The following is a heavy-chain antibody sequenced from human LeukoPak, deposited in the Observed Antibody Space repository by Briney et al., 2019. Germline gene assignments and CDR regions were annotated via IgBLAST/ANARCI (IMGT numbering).Heavy chain of an antibody. Sequence: GASVKVSCKASGYTFNSYDNNWVLQATGQGLEWMGWMKPNSGDTGYAQKFQGRVTMTRNTSISTAYMELSSLRSEDTAVYYCARGPPESSCSDYWGQGTLVTVSS. J-gene: IGHJ4*02. CDR1: GYTFNSYD. CDR3: ARGPPESSCSDY. D-gene: IGHD6-13*01. CDR2: MKPNSGDT. V-gene: IGHV1-8*01.